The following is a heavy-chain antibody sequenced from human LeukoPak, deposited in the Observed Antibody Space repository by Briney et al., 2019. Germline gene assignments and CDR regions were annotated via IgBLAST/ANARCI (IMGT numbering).Heavy chain of an antibody. CDR1: GFTFSSHA. D-gene: IGHD2-21*02. V-gene: IGHV3-23*01. J-gene: IGHJ4*02. Sequence: GGSLRLSCAASGFTFSSHAMSWVRQAPGKGLEWVSAISGSGGSTYYADSVKGRFTISRDNSKNTLYLQMNSLRAEDTAVYYCAKDRFGIVVVTAILDYWGQGTLVTVSS. CDR3: AKDRFGIVVVTAILDY. CDR2: ISGSGGST.